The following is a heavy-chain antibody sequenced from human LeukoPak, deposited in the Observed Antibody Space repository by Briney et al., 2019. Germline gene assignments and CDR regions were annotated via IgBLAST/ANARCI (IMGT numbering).Heavy chain of an antibody. CDR1: GYSFTSYW. Sequence: PGESLKISCKGSGYSFTSYWIGWVRQMPGKGLEWMGIIYPGDSDTRYSPSFQGQVTISADKSISTAYPQWSSLKASDTAMYYCARGGRGITIFGVVIPNYFDYWGQGTLVTVSS. D-gene: IGHD3-3*01. J-gene: IGHJ4*02. V-gene: IGHV5-51*01. CDR3: ARGGRGITIFGVVIPNYFDY. CDR2: IYPGDSDT.